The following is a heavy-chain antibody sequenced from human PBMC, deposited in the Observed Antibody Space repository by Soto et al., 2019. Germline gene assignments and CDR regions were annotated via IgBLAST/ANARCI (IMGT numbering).Heavy chain of an antibody. CDR3: ARDSLAVAGSFYDY. CDR1: GYTLTVYS. CDR2: IDPTNGNT. J-gene: IGHJ4*02. D-gene: IGHD6-19*01. V-gene: IGHV1-3*01. Sequence: ASVEVSCKASGYTLTVYSIHWLRQAPGQRLEWMGWIDPTNGNTRYSQNFNDRVTLTWDTSAATSFMELRSLRPGDTAIYYCARDSLAVAGSFYDYWGQGTQVTSPQ.